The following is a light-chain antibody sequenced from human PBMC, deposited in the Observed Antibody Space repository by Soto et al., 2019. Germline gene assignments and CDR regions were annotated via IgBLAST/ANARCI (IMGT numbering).Light chain of an antibody. J-gene: IGKJ4*01. V-gene: IGKV4-1*01. CDR2: WAS. CDR3: QQYYSSSPT. Sequence: DIVMTQSPDSLAVSLGERATINCKSSQSVLYWSDKKNYLAWYQQKFGQPPKLLIYWASSRDFGVPDRFSGSGSGTDFTLTISSLQAEAVAIYYCQQYYSSSPTFGGGTRVEIK. CDR1: QSVLYWSDKKNY.